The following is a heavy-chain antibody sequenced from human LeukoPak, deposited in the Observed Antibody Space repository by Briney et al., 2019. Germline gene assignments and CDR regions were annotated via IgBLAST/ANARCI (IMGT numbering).Heavy chain of an antibody. V-gene: IGHV3-7*01. J-gene: IGHJ3*01. CDR3: ARRGFPTSPVGAFDL. Sequence: GALRLSCAASGFTFSTYWMTWVRQAPGKGLEWVANIKQDGREKYHVDSVEGRFIISRDNAKNSLYLQMNSLRVEDTAVYYCARRGFPTSPVGAFDLWGQGTVVTVSS. D-gene: IGHD3-22*01. CDR2: IKQDGREK. CDR1: GFTFSTYW.